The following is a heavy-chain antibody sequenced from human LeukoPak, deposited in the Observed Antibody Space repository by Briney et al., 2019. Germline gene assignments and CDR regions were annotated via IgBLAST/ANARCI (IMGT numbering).Heavy chain of an antibody. D-gene: IGHD6-19*01. V-gene: IGHV4-39*01. CDR3: ARHLYGSGLHRIDY. J-gene: IGHJ4*02. CDR2: IYYSGST. CDR1: GGSISSTNYY. Sequence: SETLSLTCSVSGGSISSTNYYWGWIRQPPGKGLEWIGSIYYSGSTYYNPSLKSRVTISVDASKNQFSLKLSSVTAADTAVYHCARHLYGSGLHRIDYWGQGTLVTVSS.